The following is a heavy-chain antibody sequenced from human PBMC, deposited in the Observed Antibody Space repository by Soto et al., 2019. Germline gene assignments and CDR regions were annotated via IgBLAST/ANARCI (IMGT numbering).Heavy chain of an antibody. V-gene: IGHV3-74*01. D-gene: IGHD3-3*01. CDR2: INSDGSRT. CDR1: GFTFSSHW. CDR3: ARDRPDSSQNYYGFNP. Sequence: GGSLRLSCAASGFTFSSHWMHWVRQAPGKGLVWVSRINSDGSRTGYADSVKGRFTISRDNAKNTLYLQMDSLRVEDTSVYFCARDRPDSSQNYYGFNPWGQGTLVTVSS. J-gene: IGHJ5*02.